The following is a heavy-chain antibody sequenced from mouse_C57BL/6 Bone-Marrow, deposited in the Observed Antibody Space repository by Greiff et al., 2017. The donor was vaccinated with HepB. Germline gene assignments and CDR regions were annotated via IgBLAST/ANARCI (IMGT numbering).Heavy chain of an antibody. Sequence: QVQLQQSGPGLVAPSQSLSITCTVSGFSLTSYAISWVRQPPGKGLEWLGVIWTGGGTNYNSALKSRLSISKDNSKSQVFLKMNSLQTDDTARYYCAREGYYGSSLYYYAMDYWGQGTSVTVSS. J-gene: IGHJ4*01. D-gene: IGHD1-1*01. V-gene: IGHV2-9-1*01. CDR1: GFSLTSYA. CDR3: AREGYYGSSLYYYAMDY. CDR2: IWTGGGT.